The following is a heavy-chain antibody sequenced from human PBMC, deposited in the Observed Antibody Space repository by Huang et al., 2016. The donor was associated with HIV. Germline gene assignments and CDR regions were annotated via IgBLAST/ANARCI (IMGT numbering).Heavy chain of an antibody. CDR3: ARGFSGWPNADY. Sequence: QVQLVQSGSELKKPGASVKVSCKASGYTFTNYAMNWGRQAPGQGLEWLVWIHANAGNPTDVQGFTGRFFFACDTSVSTGYLQISRLKAEDTGMYYCARGFSGWPNADYWGQGTLVTVSS. CDR2: IHANAGNP. CDR1: GYTFTNYA. V-gene: IGHV7-4-1*02. D-gene: IGHD6-25*01. J-gene: IGHJ4*02.